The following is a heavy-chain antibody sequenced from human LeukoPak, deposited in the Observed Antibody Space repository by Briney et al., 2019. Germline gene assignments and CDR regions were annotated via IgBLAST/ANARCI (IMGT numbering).Heavy chain of an antibody. V-gene: IGHV1-18*01. CDR2: ISAHKGET. D-gene: IGHD2-15*01. CDR3: ARADIIVVAGSTPVGSGFEY. CDR1: GYTFTTYG. J-gene: IGHJ4*02. Sequence: GASLKVSCKTSGYTFTTYGISWLRQAPGQGLEWMGWISAHKGETEYAQKFQGRVTMTREISTSTAYMELQSLTSDDTAVYYCARADIIVVAGSTPVGSGFEYWGQGAPITVS.